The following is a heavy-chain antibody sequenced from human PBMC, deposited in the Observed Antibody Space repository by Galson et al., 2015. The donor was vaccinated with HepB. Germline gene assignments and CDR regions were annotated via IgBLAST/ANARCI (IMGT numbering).Heavy chain of an antibody. J-gene: IGHJ3*02. CDR2: INPDSGGT. Sequence: SVKVSCKAPGYTFTGYYIHWVRQAPGQGLEWMGWINPDSGGTTYAQKFQGGVTMSRDTSITTAYMELSRLTSDDTAVYYCARVIGDFHAFDIWGQGTMVTVSA. CDR3: ARVIGDFHAFDI. CDR1: GYTFTGYY. D-gene: IGHD3-22*01. V-gene: IGHV1-2*02.